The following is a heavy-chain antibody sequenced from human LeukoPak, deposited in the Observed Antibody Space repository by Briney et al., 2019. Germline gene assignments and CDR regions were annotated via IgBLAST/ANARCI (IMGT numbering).Heavy chain of an antibody. Sequence: GASVKVSCTASGYIFTSYDINWVRQATGQRLEWLGWMSPNSGNTGYAQKFQGRVTMTRSTALSTAYMDLSSLNSDHTAVYYCTRGPPNWGYDFWGQGTLVTVSS. V-gene: IGHV1-8*01. J-gene: IGHJ4*02. CDR2: MSPNSGNT. CDR1: GYIFTSYD. D-gene: IGHD3/OR15-3a*01. CDR3: TRGPPNWGYDF.